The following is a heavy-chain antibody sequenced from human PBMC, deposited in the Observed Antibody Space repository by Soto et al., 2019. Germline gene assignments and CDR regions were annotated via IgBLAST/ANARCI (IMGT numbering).Heavy chain of an antibody. CDR2: ISSSSSTI. J-gene: IGHJ5*02. Sequence: GGSLRLSCVASGFTFSSYSMNWVRQAPGKGLEWVSYISSSSSTIYYADSVKGRFTISRDNAKNSLYLQMNSLRAEDTAVYYCARDLQTTGYYRVNWFDPWGQGTLVTVSS. D-gene: IGHD3-9*01. CDR1: GFTFSSYS. CDR3: ARDLQTTGYYRVNWFDP. V-gene: IGHV3-48*01.